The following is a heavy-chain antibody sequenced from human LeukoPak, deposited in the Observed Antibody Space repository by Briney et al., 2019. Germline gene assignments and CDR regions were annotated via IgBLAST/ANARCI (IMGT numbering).Heavy chain of an antibody. V-gene: IGHV1-2*06. J-gene: IGHJ4*02. CDR1: GYTLTDYY. D-gene: IGHD4-17*01. CDR3: ARVMKATVRTSNFDY. CDR2: INPNSGDT. Sequence: AAVKVSCKASGYTLTDYYMYWVRQAPGQGLEWMGRINPNSGDTFYAQKFQGRVTMTRDTSISTAYMELSRLRSDDTAVYYCARVMKATVRTSNFDYWGQGTLVTVSS.